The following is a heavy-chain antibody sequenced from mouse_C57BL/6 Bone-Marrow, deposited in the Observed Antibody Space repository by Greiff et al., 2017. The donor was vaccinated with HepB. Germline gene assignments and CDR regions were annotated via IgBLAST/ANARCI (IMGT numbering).Heavy chain of an antibody. Sequence: EVQVVESGGDLVKPGGSLKLSCAASGFTFSSYGLSWVRQTPDKRLEWVATISSGGSYTYYPDSVKGRFTISSDNAKNTLYLQMSSLKSEDTAMYYCARHPSYDGFAYWGQGTLVTVSA. CDR1: GFTFSSYG. CDR3: ARHPSYDGFAY. V-gene: IGHV5-6*01. D-gene: IGHD2-12*01. J-gene: IGHJ3*01. CDR2: ISSGGSYT.